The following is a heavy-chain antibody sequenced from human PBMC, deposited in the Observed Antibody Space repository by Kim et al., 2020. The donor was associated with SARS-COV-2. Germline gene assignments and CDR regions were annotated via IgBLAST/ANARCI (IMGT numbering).Heavy chain of an antibody. D-gene: IGHD5-18*01. Sequence: AQKFQGRVTMTRDTSTSTVYMELSSLRSEDTAVYYCAREPTAMVKYYFDYWGQGTLVTVSS. CDR3: AREPTAMVKYYFDY. V-gene: IGHV1-46*01. J-gene: IGHJ4*02.